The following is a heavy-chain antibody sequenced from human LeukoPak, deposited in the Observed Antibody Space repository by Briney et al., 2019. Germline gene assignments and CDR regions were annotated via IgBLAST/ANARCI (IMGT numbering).Heavy chain of an antibody. CDR1: GFTFSSYA. D-gene: IGHD3-10*01. Sequence: GGSLRLSCAASGFTFSSYAMHWVRQAPGKGLEWLAVISYDGSNKYYADSVKGRFTISRDNSKNTLYLQMNSLRAEDTAAYYCARDPIGSGSYYVFFDYWGQGTLVTVSS. J-gene: IGHJ4*02. V-gene: IGHV3-30-3*01. CDR3: ARDPIGSGSYYVFFDY. CDR2: ISYDGSNK.